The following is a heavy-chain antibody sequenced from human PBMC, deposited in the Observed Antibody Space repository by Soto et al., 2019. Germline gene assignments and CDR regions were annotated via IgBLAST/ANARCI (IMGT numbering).Heavy chain of an antibody. J-gene: IGHJ6*02. CDR1: GGTFGNSA. CDR2: IIPIFSTP. V-gene: IGHV1-69*12. D-gene: IGHD3-3*02. Sequence: QVQLVQSGAEVKKPGSSVMVSCKASGGTFGNSAIIWVRQAPGQGLEWMGGIIPIFSTPDYAQKFQGRVTITAEESTTTVYMELTSLRSEDTAVYYCARDKARQQLGGNYYYAIEVWGQGTTVSVSS. CDR3: ARDKARQQLGGNYYYAIEV.